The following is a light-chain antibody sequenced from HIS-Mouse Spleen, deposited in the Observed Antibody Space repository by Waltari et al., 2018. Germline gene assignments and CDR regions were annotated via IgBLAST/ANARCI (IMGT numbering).Light chain of an antibody. CDR3: SSYAGSNNFVV. CDR2: EVS. CDR1: SSDVGGSYY. J-gene: IGLJ2*01. Sequence: QSALTQPPSASGSPGQSVTISCPGTSSDVGGSYYVPWYPPHPGKAPNLMIYEVSKRHSGVPDRFSGSKSGNTASLTVSGLQAEDEADYYCSSYAGSNNFVVFGGGTKLTVL. V-gene: IGLV2-8*01.